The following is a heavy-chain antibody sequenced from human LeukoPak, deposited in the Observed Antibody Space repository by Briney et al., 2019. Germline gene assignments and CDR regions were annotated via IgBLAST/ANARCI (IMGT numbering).Heavy chain of an antibody. CDR3: ARESGAAAAAPRFDY. D-gene: IGHD6-13*01. Sequence: SQTLSLTCTVSGDSISSGGYSWSWIRQHPGTGLEWIGYIYYSGTTYYNPSLKSRVTISVDTPKNQFSLKLNSVTAADTAVYYCARESGAAAAAPRFDYWGQGTLVTVSS. CDR1: GDSISSGGYS. J-gene: IGHJ4*02. CDR2: IYYSGTT. V-gene: IGHV4-31*03.